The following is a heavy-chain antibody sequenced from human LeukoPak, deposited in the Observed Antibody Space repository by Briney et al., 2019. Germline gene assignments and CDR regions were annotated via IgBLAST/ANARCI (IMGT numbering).Heavy chain of an antibody. V-gene: IGHV3-21*01. D-gene: IGHD3-22*01. Sequence: GGSLRLSCAASRFTFSSYSMNWVRQAPGKGLEWVSLISSSRSYIYYADSVKGRFTISRDNAKNSLYLQMNSLRAEDTAVYYCARLSSGDAFDIWGQGTMVTVSS. CDR3: ARLSSGDAFDI. CDR2: ISSSRSYI. CDR1: RFTFSSYS. J-gene: IGHJ3*02.